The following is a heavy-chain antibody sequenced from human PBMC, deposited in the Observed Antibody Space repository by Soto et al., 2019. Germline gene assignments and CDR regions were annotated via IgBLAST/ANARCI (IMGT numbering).Heavy chain of an antibody. Sequence: QVQLMQSGADVKTPGASVRVSCKASGYTFTGYYVHWVREAPGQGLEWMGWINPETGGTSYAQKFQGRVTLSRDTSINTAYLELSRLTFDDAAVYFCARERYQVISDGMDVWGQVTTVTVSS. CDR2: INPETGGT. CDR3: ARERYQVISDGMDV. V-gene: IGHV1-2*02. D-gene: IGHD2-2*01. J-gene: IGHJ6*02. CDR1: GYTFTGYY.